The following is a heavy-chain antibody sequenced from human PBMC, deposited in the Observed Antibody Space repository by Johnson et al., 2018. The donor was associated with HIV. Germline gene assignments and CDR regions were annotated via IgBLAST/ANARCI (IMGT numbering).Heavy chain of an antibody. V-gene: IGHV3-11*01. CDR3: AKDSSSGWSSDVYDI. D-gene: IGHD6-19*01. CDR1: GFTFSDYY. Sequence: QVQLVEFGGGLVKPGGSLRLSCAASGFTFSDYYMSWIRQAPGKGLEWVSYISSSGTTIYYADSVKGRFTISRQNAKNSLYLQMNSLRTEDTALYYCAKDSSSGWSSDVYDIWGQGTMVTVSS. J-gene: IGHJ3*02. CDR2: ISSSGTTI.